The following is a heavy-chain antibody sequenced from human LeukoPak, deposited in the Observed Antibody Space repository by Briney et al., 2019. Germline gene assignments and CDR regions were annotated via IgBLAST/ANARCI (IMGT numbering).Heavy chain of an antibody. CDR1: GFTFSSYG. V-gene: IGHV3-30*02. Sequence: GGSLRLSCAASGFTFSSYGMHWVRQAPGKGLEWVAFMRYDGSNKYYADSVKGRFTISRDNSKNTLYLQMNSLRAEDTAVYYCAKVSVAASHFDYWGQGTLVTVSS. D-gene: IGHD6-19*01. J-gene: IGHJ4*02. CDR3: AKVSVAASHFDY. CDR2: MRYDGSNK.